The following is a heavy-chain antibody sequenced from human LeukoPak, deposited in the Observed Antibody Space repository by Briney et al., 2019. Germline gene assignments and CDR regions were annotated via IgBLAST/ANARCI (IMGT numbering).Heavy chain of an antibody. Sequence: GGSLRLSCAASGFTFSSNYMGWVRQAPGKGLEWVSVVYIDGNTYYADSVRGRFTISRDSSKNTLYLQMNSLRAEDTAVYYCARGDGYNYFDCWGQGTLVTVSS. CDR3: ARGDGYNYFDC. CDR1: GFTFSSNY. D-gene: IGHD5-24*01. V-gene: IGHV3-53*01. J-gene: IGHJ4*02. CDR2: VYIDGNT.